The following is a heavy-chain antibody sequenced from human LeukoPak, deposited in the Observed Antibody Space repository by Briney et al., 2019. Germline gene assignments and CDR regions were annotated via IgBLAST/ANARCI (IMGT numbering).Heavy chain of an antibody. V-gene: IGHV3-74*01. Sequence: GASLRLSCAASGFTLSYYWMHWVRQAPGKGLVWVSRIDGGSTTNYAGSVKGRFTISRDNAKNTLYLEMSSLRPEDTAVYYCAAAKFYKTSPFDYWGQGTLVTVSS. CDR3: AAAKFYKTSPFDY. CDR2: IDGGSTT. J-gene: IGHJ4*02. D-gene: IGHD2-2*01. CDR1: GFTLSYYW.